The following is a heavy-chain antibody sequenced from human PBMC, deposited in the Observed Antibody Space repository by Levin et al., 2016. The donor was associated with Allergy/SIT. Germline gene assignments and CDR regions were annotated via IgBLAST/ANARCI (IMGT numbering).Heavy chain of an antibody. D-gene: IGHD4-17*01. CDR1: GYTFTSYD. Sequence: ASVKVSCKASGYTFTSYDINWVRQATGQGLEWMGWMNPNSGNTGYAQKFQGRVTMTRNTSISTAYMELSSLRSEDTAVYYCASVRHTVTTVVDYWGQGTLVTVSS. CDR2: MNPNSGNT. J-gene: IGHJ4*02. V-gene: IGHV1-8*01. CDR3: ASVRHTVTTVVDY.